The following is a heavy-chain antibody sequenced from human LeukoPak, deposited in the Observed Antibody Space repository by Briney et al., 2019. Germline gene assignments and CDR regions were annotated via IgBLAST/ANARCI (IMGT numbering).Heavy chain of an antibody. CDR2: IKRDGSEK. CDR3: ARLGDSSGYYRYNYYYYYYVDV. V-gene: IGHV3-7*01. J-gene: IGHJ6*03. CDR1: GFTFSNYW. D-gene: IGHD3-22*01. Sequence: GGSLRLSCAASGFTFSNYWMTWVRQSPGKGLEWVANIKRDGSEKYYVDSVKGRFTISRDNAKNSLYLQMNSLRAEDTAVYYCARLGDSSGYYRYNYYYYYYVDVRGKGTTVTVSS.